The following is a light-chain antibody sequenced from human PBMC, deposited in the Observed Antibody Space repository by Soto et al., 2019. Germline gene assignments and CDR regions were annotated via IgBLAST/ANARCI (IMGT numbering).Light chain of an antibody. CDR1: QSISTW. V-gene: IGKV1-5*03. J-gene: IGKJ4*01. CDR2: KAS. CDR3: QQYHSSPLT. Sequence: DIQMTQSPSTLSASVGDRVTITCRASQSISTWLAWHQQKPGKAPNLLIYKASSLETGVPSRFSGSGSGTEFTLTITCLQPDDFATYYCQQYHSSPLTFGGGTKVDIK.